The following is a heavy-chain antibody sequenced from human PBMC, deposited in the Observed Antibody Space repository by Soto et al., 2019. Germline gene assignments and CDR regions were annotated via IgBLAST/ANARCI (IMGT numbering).Heavy chain of an antibody. CDR3: ARRGVGATPFDY. CDR2: IYYSGGT. CDR1: GGSISSGGYY. V-gene: IGHV4-31*03. D-gene: IGHD1-26*01. J-gene: IGHJ4*02. Sequence: QVQLQESGPGLVKPSQTLSLTCTVAGGSISSGGYYWSWIRQQPGKGLEWTGYIYYSGGTYYNPFLKSRVTISVDTSKNQFSLKLSSVTASDTAVYYCARRGVGATPFDYWGQGTLVTVSS.